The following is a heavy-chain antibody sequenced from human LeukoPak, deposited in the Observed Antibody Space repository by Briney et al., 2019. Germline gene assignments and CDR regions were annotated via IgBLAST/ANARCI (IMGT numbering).Heavy chain of an antibody. J-gene: IGHJ3*02. D-gene: IGHD4-17*01. V-gene: IGHV3-11*01. CDR1: GFSFSYLY. CDR3: ARARAPVTRISSFDI. Sequence: PGVSLTLSCAASGFSFSYLYMSWIRQAPRNGLELASYISSSGSTIIYAHPVKGRFTITRDNYKNTLYLQMNSLRADDTAAYYCARARAPVTRISSFDIWGQGTMVTVSS. CDR2: ISSSGSTI.